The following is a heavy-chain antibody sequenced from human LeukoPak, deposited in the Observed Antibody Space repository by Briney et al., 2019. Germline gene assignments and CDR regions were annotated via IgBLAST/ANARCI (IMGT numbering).Heavy chain of an antibody. V-gene: IGHV3-20*04. D-gene: IGHD3-9*01. CDR3: ARDASPGYDYDILTGYYPFDY. Sequence: PGGSLRLSCAASGFTFDDYGMSWVRQAPGKGLEWGSGINWNGGSTGYADSVKGRFTISRDNAKNSLYLQMNSLRAEDTALYYCARDASPGYDYDILTGYYPFDYWGQGTLVTVSS. CDR2: INWNGGST. J-gene: IGHJ4*02. CDR1: GFTFDDYG.